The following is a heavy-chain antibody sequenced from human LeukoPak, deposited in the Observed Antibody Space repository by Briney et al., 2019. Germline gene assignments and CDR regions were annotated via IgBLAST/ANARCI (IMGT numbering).Heavy chain of an antibody. J-gene: IGHJ6*04. CDR1: GFTFTNYA. V-gene: IGHV3-23*01. CDR3: ARDKDIVVVPAAYGMDV. D-gene: IGHD2-2*01. CDR2: ITGSDGTS. Sequence: PGTSLRLPCVASGFTFTNYAMSWVRQAPGKGLEWVSAITGSDGTSHYADSVKGRFTISRGNSKNTLYLQVNSLRAEDTAVYYCARDKDIVVVPAAYGMDVWGKGTTVTVSS.